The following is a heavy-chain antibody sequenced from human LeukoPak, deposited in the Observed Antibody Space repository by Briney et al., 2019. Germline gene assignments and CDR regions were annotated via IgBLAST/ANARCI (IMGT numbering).Heavy chain of an antibody. V-gene: IGHV3-23*01. D-gene: IGHD4-17*01. CDR2: ISGSGGST. CDR3: GKAPYGAGSYYFDY. CDR1: GFTFSSYA. J-gene: IGHJ4*02. Sequence: GGSLRLSCAASGFTFSSYAMSWVRQAPGKGLEWVSAISGSGGSTYYADSVKGRFTISRDNSKDTLYLQMNSLRAEDTAVYYCGKAPYGAGSYYFDYWGQGTLVTVSS.